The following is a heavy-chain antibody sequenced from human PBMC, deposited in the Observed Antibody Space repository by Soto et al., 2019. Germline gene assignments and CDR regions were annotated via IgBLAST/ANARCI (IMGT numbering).Heavy chain of an antibody. CDR2: IYYSGST. CDR1: GDSISSYY. D-gene: IGHD2-8*01. Sequence: SETLSLTCTVSGDSISSYYWSWIRQPPEKGLEWIGYIYYSGSTNYNPSLKSRVTISVDTSTNQFSLKLSSVTAADTAVYYCARQYGRDGLDYWGQGTLVTVSS. CDR3: ARQYGRDGLDY. V-gene: IGHV4-59*08. J-gene: IGHJ4*02.